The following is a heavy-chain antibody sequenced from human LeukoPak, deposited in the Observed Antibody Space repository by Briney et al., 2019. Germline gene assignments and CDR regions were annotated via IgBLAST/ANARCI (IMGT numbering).Heavy chain of an antibody. CDR3: ARDSVGVYTMVRGAD. V-gene: IGHV3-23*01. CDR2: IISGDGAT. CDR1: GFSFSIYA. J-gene: IGHJ4*02. D-gene: IGHD3-10*01. Sequence: GGSLRLSCAASGFSFSIYAMSWVRQAPGKGLECVSSIISGDGATYYADSVKGQFTISRDNSKNMVYLQMSSLRAEDTAVYYCARDSVGVYTMVRGADWGQGTLVTVSS.